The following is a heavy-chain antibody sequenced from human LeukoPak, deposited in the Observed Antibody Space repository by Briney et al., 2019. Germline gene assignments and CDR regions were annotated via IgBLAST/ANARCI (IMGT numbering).Heavy chain of an antibody. CDR2: INHSGST. J-gene: IGHJ4*02. CDR1: GGSFGGYY. V-gene: IGHV4-34*01. CDR3: AGPGAGDLDY. Sequence: SETLSLTCAIYGGSFGGYYWSWIRQPPGKGLEWIGEINHSGSTNYNPSLKSRVTIPVDTSKNHFSLKLSSVTAADTAVYYCAGPGAGDLDYWGQGTLVTVSS. D-gene: IGHD3-10*01.